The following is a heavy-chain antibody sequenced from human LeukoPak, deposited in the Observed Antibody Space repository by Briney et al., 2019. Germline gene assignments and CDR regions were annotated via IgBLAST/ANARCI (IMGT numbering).Heavy chain of an antibody. CDR3: ARDSSSSWYTPRDAFDI. V-gene: IGHV1-2*02. CDR1: GYTFTGYY. Sequence: ASVKVSCKASGYTFTGYYMHWVRQAPGQGLEWMGRINPNSGGTNYAQKFQGRVTMTRDTSISTAYMELSRLRSDDTAVYYCARDSSSSWYTPRDAFDIWGQGTMVTVSS. D-gene: IGHD6-13*01. CDR2: INPNSGGT. J-gene: IGHJ3*02.